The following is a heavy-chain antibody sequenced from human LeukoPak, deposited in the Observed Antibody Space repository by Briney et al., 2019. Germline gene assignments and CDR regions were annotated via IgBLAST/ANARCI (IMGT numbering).Heavy chain of an antibody. D-gene: IGHD6-19*01. CDR1: GYTFTGYY. V-gene: IGHV1-2*04. CDR3: ARVGTAAVAGPYGMDV. Sequence: ASVKVSCKASGYTFTGYYMHWVRQAPGQGLEWMGWINPNSGGTNYAQKFQGWVTMTRDTSISTAYMELSRLRSDDTAVYYCARVGTAAVAGPYGMDVWGQGTTVTVSS. J-gene: IGHJ6*02. CDR2: INPNSGGT.